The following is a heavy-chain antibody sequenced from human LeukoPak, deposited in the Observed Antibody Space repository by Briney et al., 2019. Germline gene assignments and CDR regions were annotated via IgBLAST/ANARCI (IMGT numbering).Heavy chain of an antibody. Sequence: GASVKVSCKASGYTFTSYDINWVRQATGQGLEWMGWMNPNSGNTGYAQKFQGRVTMTRNTSISTAYMELSSLRAEDTAVYYCAKDIFGIAAAGTDYWGQGTLVTVSS. J-gene: IGHJ4*02. CDR3: AKDIFGIAAAGTDY. CDR1: GYTFTSYD. V-gene: IGHV1-8*01. D-gene: IGHD6-13*01. CDR2: MNPNSGNT.